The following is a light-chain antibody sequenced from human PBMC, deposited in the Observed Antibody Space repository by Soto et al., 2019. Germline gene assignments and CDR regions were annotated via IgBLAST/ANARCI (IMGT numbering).Light chain of an antibody. CDR2: GIS. CDR1: QSVNSNY. J-gene: IGKJ2*01. Sequence: EIVMTQSPATLSVSPGERATLSCRASQSVNSNYLAWYQQKPGQAPRLLIYGISKRATDIPDRFSGSGSGTEFTLTISSLQPEDFAVYYCQQRSNWPGYTFGQGTRLEIK. CDR3: QQRSNWPGYT. V-gene: IGKV3D-20*02.